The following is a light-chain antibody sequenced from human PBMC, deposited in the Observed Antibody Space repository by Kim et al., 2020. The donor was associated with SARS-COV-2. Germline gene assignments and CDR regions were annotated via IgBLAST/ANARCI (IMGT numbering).Light chain of an antibody. J-gene: IGKJ4*01. CDR2: DAS. Sequence: ASVGDRVNIPCQTRKDISNYLNWYQQKPGKAPKLLIYDASNLEAGVASRFSGRGSGTDFTFTISSLQPEDIATYYCQQYDNLPLTFGGGTKVEIK. CDR3: QQYDNLPLT. CDR1: KDISNY. V-gene: IGKV1-33*01.